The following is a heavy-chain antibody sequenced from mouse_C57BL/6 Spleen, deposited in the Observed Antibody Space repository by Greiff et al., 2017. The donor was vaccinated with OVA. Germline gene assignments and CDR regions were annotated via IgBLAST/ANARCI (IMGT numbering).Heavy chain of an antibody. J-gene: IGHJ2*01. CDR1: GYAFTNYL. V-gene: IGHV1-54*01. CDR3: ARGELTGTYYFDY. Sequence: QVQLQQSGAELVRPGTSVKVSCKASGYAFTNYLIEWVKQRPGQGLEWIGVINPGSGGTNYNEKFKGKETLTADKSTSTAYMQLSSQTSEDSAVYCCARGELTGTYYFDYWGQGTTRTVSS. CDR2: INPGSGGT. D-gene: IGHD4-1*01.